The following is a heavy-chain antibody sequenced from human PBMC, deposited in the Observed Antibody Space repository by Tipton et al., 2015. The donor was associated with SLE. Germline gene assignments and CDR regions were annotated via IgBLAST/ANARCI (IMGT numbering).Heavy chain of an antibody. J-gene: IGHJ3*02. CDR1: GDSISSYY. V-gene: IGHV4-59*08. D-gene: IGHD3-10*01. Sequence: TLSLTCTVSGDSISSYYWTWIRQPPGKGLEWIGYIYYSGSTNYNPSLKSRVTISVDTSKNQFSLKLTSVTAADTAVYYCARRMVQGGDALDIWGLGTLVTVSS. CDR3: ARRMVQGGDALDI. CDR2: IYYSGST.